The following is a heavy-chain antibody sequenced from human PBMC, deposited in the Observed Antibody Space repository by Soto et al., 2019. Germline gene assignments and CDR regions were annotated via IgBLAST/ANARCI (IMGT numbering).Heavy chain of an antibody. V-gene: IGHV1-8*01. D-gene: IGHD2-2*01. CDR1: GYTFTSYD. Sequence: QVQLVQSGAEVKKPGASVKVSCKASGYTFTSYDINWVRQATGQGLEWMGWMNPNSGNTGYAQKFQGRVTMTSNTSISTAYMELSSQRFEDTAVYYCARRVGYCSSTSCYYYYYGMDAWGQGTTVTVSS. CDR3: ARRVGYCSSTSCYYYYYGMDA. CDR2: MNPNSGNT. J-gene: IGHJ6*02.